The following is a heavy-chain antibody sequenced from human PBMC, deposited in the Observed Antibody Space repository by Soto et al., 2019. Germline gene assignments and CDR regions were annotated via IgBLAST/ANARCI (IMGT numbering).Heavy chain of an antibody. J-gene: IGHJ5*02. D-gene: IGHD3-10*01. CDR2: LYFTGRT. Sequence: SETLSHTCTVSGASITSGTYYWGWIRQPPGKGLEWIGSLYFTGRTYYSPSLKSRVSISVDTSRTHFSLNLTSVTAADTAVYYCARRLARGVIGWFDPWGQGTLVTVSS. CDR3: ARRLARGVIGWFDP. CDR1: GASITSGTYY. V-gene: IGHV4-39*02.